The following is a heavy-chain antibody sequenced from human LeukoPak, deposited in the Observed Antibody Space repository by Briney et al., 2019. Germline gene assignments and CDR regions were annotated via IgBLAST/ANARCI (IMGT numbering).Heavy chain of an antibody. V-gene: IGHV1-3*01. J-gene: IGHJ4*02. CDR3: ASGGRWELPVDY. CDR2: INAGNGNT. D-gene: IGHD1-26*01. Sequence: GASVKVSCKASGYTFTSYGISWVRQAPGQRLEWMGWINAGNGNTKYSQKFQGRVTITRDTSASTAYMELSSLRSEDTAVYYCASGGRWELPVDYWGQGTLVTVSS. CDR1: GYTFTSYG.